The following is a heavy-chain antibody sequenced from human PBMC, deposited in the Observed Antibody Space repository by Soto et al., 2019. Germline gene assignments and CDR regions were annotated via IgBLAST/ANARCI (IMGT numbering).Heavy chain of an antibody. J-gene: IGHJ6*02. CDR3: ALLITIHYYGMDV. D-gene: IGHD3-3*01. Sequence: GGSLRLSCAASGFTFRSYAMSWVRQAPGKGLEWVSAISGSGGSTYYADSVKGRFTISRDNSKNTLYLQMNSLRAEDTAVYYCALLITIHYYGMDVWGQGTTVTVSS. CDR1: GFTFRSYA. CDR2: ISGSGGST. V-gene: IGHV3-23*01.